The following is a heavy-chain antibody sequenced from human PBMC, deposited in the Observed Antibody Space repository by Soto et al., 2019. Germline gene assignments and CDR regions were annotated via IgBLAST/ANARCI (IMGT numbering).Heavy chain of an antibody. V-gene: IGHV4-30-4*02. CDR1: GGSISSGDYY. CDR3: ARAGTTMVRGVISGWFDP. CDR2: IYYSGST. J-gene: IGHJ5*02. D-gene: IGHD3-10*01. Sequence: SETLSLTCTVSGGSISSGDYYWSWIRQPPGKGLEWIGYIYYSGSTYYNPSLKSRVTISVDTSKNQFSLKLSSVTAADTAVYYCARAGTTMVRGVISGWFDPWGEGTLVT.